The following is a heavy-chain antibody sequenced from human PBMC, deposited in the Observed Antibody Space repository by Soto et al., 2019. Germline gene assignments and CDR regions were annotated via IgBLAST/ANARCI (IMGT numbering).Heavy chain of an antibody. Sequence: PGESLKISCKGSGYSFTSYWISWVRQMPGKGLEWMGRIDPSDSYTNYSPSFQGHVTISADKSISTAYLQWSSLKASDTAMYYCARIAGLDSSSLNHLHYYYYGMDVWGQGATVTVSS. V-gene: IGHV5-10-1*01. J-gene: IGHJ6*02. CDR3: ARIAGLDSSSLNHLHYYYYGMDV. D-gene: IGHD6-6*01. CDR2: IDPSDSYT. CDR1: GYSFTSYW.